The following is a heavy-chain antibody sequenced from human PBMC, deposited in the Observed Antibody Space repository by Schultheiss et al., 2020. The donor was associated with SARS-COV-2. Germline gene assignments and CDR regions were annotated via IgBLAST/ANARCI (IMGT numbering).Heavy chain of an antibody. D-gene: IGHD1-26*01. J-gene: IGHJ4*02. CDR3: ARDLAVSGSSPVDY. Sequence: GGSLRLSCAASGFTFSSYSMNWVRQAPGKGLEWVSSISSSSSYIYYADSVKGRFTISRDNAKNSLYLQMNSLRAKDTAVYYCARDLAVSGSSPVDYWGQGTLVTVSS. CDR1: GFTFSSYS. V-gene: IGHV3-21*01. CDR2: ISSSSSYI.